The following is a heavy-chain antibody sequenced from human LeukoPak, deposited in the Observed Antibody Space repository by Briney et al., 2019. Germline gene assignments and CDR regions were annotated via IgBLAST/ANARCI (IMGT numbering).Heavy chain of an antibody. D-gene: IGHD5-18*01. J-gene: IGHJ6*02. CDR2: INHSGST. Sequence: SETLSLTCNVSGGSISSGTHYWTWIRQPPGKGLEWIAEINHSGSTNYNPSLKSRVTISVDTSKNQFSLKLSSVTAADTAVYYCARGRGYSYGLQYYYYYGMDVWGQGTTVTVSS. CDR1: GGSISSGTHY. CDR3: ARGRGYSYGLQYYYYYGMDV. V-gene: IGHV4-39*07.